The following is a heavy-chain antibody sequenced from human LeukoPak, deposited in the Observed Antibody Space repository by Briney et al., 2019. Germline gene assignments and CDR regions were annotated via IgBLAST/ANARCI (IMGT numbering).Heavy chain of an antibody. CDR3: ARDFQPWSDYYMRYYYGMDV. J-gene: IGHJ6*02. Sequence: VASVKVSCKASGYTFTSNYIHWVRQAPGQGLEWMGMIYPRDGSTSYAQKFQGRVTVTRDTSTSTVHMELSGLRSEDTAVYYCARDFQPWSDYYMRYYYGMDVWGQGTTVTVSS. V-gene: IGHV1-46*01. CDR1: GYTFTSNY. D-gene: IGHD3-3*01. CDR2: IYPRDGST.